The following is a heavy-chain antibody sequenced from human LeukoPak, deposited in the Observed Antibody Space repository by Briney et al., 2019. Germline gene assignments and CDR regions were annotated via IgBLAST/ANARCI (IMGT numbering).Heavy chain of an antibody. CDR2: IIPIFGTA. V-gene: IGHV1-69*13. J-gene: IGHJ4*02. D-gene: IGHD6-13*01. CDR3: ARARGAAAGTLFDY. CDR1: GGTFSSYA. Sequence: ASVKVSCKASGGTFSSYAISWVRQAPGQGLEWMGGIIPIFGTANYAQKFQGRVTITADESTSTAYMELSSLRSEDTAVYYCARARGAAAGTLFDYWGQGTLVTVSS.